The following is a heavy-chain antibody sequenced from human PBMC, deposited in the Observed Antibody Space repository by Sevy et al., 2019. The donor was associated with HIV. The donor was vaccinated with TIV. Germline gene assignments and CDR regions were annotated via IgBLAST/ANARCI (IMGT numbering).Heavy chain of an antibody. J-gene: IGHJ6*03. CDR2: ISGGSGGTT. Sequence: GGSLRLSCAASGFTFSSYAMRWVRQAPGKGLEWVSAISGGSGGTTYYADSVKGRFTISRDNSKNTLYLQMNTLRAEDTVVYYGAKPRESSSYYMDVWGKGTTVTVSS. CDR1: GFTFSSYA. D-gene: IGHD1-26*01. V-gene: IGHV3-23*01. CDR3: AKPRESSSYYMDV.